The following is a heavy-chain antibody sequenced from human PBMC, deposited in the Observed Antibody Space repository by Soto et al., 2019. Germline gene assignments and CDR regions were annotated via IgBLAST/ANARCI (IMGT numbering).Heavy chain of an antibody. V-gene: IGHV3-74*01. Sequence: EVQLVESGGGLVQPGGSLRLSCAASGLTFSSYWMHWVRQAPGKGLVWVSRINSDGSSTSYADSVKGRVTISRDNAKNALYLQMTSLRAEDTAVYYCALSHTVTTDYWGQGTLVTVSS. CDR1: GLTFSSYW. CDR3: ALSHTVTTDY. CDR2: INSDGSST. J-gene: IGHJ4*02. D-gene: IGHD4-17*01.